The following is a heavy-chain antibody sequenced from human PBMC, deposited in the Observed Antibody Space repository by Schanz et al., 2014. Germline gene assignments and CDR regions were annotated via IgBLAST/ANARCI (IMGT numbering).Heavy chain of an antibody. V-gene: IGHV3-23*04. D-gene: IGHD1-1*01. CDR2: ISGSGGDT. Sequence: EVQLVESGGGLVKPGGSLRLSCVTSGFTFGAYTMNWVRQAPGKGLEWVSGISGSGGDTYYVDSVKGRFTVSRDNSENTLYLQMNSLRAEDTAVYYCARTHRTIDHFAMDVWGLGTTVTVSS. CDR3: ARTHRTIDHFAMDV. J-gene: IGHJ6*02. CDR1: GFTFGAYT.